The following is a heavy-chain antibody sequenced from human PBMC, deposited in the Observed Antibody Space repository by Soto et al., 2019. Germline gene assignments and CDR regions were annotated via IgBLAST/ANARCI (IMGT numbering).Heavy chain of an antibody. D-gene: IGHD3-10*01. J-gene: IGHJ3*02. CDR2: ISAGGRSI. CDR3: ARSTPGNPFDI. CDR1: GFTFTTYT. Sequence: GGSLRLSCAASGFTFTTYTMNWVRQAPGKGLEWVSSISAGGRSIYYTDSLKGRSTVSRDNSKNSLYLQMNSLRADDTAVYYCARSTPGNPFDIWGQGTMVTVSS. V-gene: IGHV3-21*01.